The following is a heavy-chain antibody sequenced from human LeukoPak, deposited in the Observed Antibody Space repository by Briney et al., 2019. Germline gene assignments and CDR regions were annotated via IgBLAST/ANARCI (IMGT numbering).Heavy chain of an antibody. CDR3: ARSFSHRYCSSTSCSYYFDY. D-gene: IGHD2-2*01. J-gene: IGHJ4*02. CDR1: GGSISSYY. CDR2: IYYSGST. V-gene: IGHV4-59*08. Sequence: KSSETLSLTCTVSGGSISSYYWSWIRQPPGKGLEWIGYIYYSGSTNYNPSLKSRVTISVDTSKNQFSLKLSSVTAADTAVYYCARSFSHRYCSSTSCSYYFDYWGQGTLVTVSS.